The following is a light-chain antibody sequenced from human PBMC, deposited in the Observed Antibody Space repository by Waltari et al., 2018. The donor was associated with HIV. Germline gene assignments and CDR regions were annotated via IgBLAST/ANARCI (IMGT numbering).Light chain of an antibody. CDR2: INN. V-gene: IGLV1-44*01. Sequence: QSVLPQPPSASGAPGQRVTISCSGSRYFIGRSSVNWYQQLPGAAPKLLIYINNQRPSGVPDRFSGSKSGTSASLAISGLQSDDEADYYCAIWDDSLNGWVFGGGTKLTVL. CDR3: AIWDDSLNGWV. CDR1: RYFIGRSS. J-gene: IGLJ3*02.